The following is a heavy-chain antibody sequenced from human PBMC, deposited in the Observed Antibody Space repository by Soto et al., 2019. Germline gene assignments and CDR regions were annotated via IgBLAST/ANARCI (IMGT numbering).Heavy chain of an antibody. J-gene: IGHJ5*02. CDR1: GFTFSDYY. Sequence: GGSLRLSCAASGFTFSDYYMSWIRQAPGKGLDWVSYISSSGSTIYYADSVKGRFTVSRDNAKNSLYLQMNSLRAEDTAVYYCARVIDSSGYYSGGVNWFDPWGQGTLVTVSS. D-gene: IGHD3-22*01. V-gene: IGHV3-11*01. CDR2: ISSSGSTI. CDR3: ARVIDSSGYYSGGVNWFDP.